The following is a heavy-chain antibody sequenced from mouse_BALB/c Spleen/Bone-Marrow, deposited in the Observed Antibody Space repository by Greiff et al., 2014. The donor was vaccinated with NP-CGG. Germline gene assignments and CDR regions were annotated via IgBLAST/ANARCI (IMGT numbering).Heavy chain of an antibody. D-gene: IGHD2-4*01. Sequence: VKLVESGPELVKPGASVKMSCKASGYTFTSYFIHWVKQRPGQGLEWIGWIYPGDGSTKYNEKFKGKTTLTADKSPSTAYMLLSSLTSEDSAIYFCARDYDGYAMDYWGQGTSVTVSS. J-gene: IGHJ4*01. CDR2: IYPGDGST. V-gene: IGHV1S56*01. CDR3: ARDYDGYAMDY. CDR1: GYTFTSYF.